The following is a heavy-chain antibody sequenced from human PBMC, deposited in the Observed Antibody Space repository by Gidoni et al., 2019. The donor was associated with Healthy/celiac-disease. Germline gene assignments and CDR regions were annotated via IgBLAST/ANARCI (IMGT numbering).Heavy chain of an antibody. CDR1: GFAFCNAW. D-gene: IGHD4-4*01. J-gene: IGHJ6*02. CDR3: TTNSNYVRGWTVATGMDV. CDR2: IKSKTDGGTT. V-gene: IGHV3-15*01. Sequence: EVQLVESGGGLVKPGGSLRLSCAASGFAFCNAWMSWVRQAPGKGLGWVGRIKSKTDGGTTDYAAPVKGRFTISRDDSKNTLYLQMNSLKTEDTAVYYCTTNSNYVRGWTVATGMDVWGQGTTVTVSS.